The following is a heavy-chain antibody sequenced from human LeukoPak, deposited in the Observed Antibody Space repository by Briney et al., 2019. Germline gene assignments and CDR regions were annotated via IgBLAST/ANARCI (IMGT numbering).Heavy chain of an antibody. Sequence: ASVKVSCKASGYTFTSYYMHGVRQAPGQGLEWIGWINPNSGGTNYAQKFQGRVTMTRDTSISTAYMELSRLRSDDTAVYYCARDLVATITGVDYWGQGTLVTVSS. J-gene: IGHJ4*02. D-gene: IGHD5-12*01. CDR1: GYTFTSYY. CDR2: INPNSGGT. CDR3: ARDLVATITGVDY. V-gene: IGHV1-2*02.